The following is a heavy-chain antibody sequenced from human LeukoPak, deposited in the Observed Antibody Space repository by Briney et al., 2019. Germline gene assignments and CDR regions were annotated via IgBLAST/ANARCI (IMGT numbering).Heavy chain of an antibody. CDR2: ISYDGSNK. J-gene: IGHJ4*02. CDR3: AKSRGYCSSTSCYRIPFDY. Sequence: GGSLRLSCAASGFTFCSYGMHWVRQAPGKGLEWVAVISYDGSNKYYADSVKGRFTISRDNSKNTLYLQMNSLRAEDTAVYYCAKSRGYCSSTSCYRIPFDYWGQGTLVTVSS. V-gene: IGHV3-30*18. D-gene: IGHD2-2*02. CDR1: GFTFCSYG.